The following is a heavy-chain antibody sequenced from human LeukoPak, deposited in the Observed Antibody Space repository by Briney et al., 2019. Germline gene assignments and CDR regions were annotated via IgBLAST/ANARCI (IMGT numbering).Heavy chain of an antibody. J-gene: IGHJ4*02. Sequence: SQTLSLTCTVSGGSISSGSYYWSWIRQPAGKGLEWIGRIYTSGSTNYNPSLKSRVTISVDTSKNQFSLNLTSVTAADTAMYYCAREQWAYRSYYASSGYHDYWGQGTLVTVSS. CDR1: GGSISSGSYY. D-gene: IGHD3-22*01. CDR2: IYTSGST. V-gene: IGHV4-61*02. CDR3: AREQWAYRSYYASSGYHDY.